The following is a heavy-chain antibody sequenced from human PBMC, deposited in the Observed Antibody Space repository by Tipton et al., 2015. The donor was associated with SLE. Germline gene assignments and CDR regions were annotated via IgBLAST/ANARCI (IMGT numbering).Heavy chain of an antibody. CDR1: GYTFGDYW. J-gene: IGHJ6*02. Sequence: QLVQSGAEVKKPGESLKISCKGSGYTFGDYWIAWVRQMPGKGLEWMGIIYPGDSGTRYSPSFRGQITLSADKSIRTAYLEWPSLKASDTAMYYCARHMEGYYYYGMDVWGQGTTVTVSS. CDR3: ARHMEGYYYYGMDV. CDR2: IYPGDSGT. D-gene: IGHD3-22*01. V-gene: IGHV5-51*01.